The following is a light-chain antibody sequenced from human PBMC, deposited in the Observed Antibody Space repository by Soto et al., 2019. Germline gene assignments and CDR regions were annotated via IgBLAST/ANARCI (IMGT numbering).Light chain of an antibody. CDR3: QQNYSPPLT. CDR2: RSS. CDR1: QSIAMF. J-gene: IGKJ4*01. Sequence: DIQMTQSPSSVSASVGDTVTITCRASQSIAMFSRWYQQKPGKAPNLLIYRSSTLQNGVPSRFSGSGSGTHFSLTISSLQLEDFGTYYCQQNYSPPLTFGGGTKVEIK. V-gene: IGKV1-39*01.